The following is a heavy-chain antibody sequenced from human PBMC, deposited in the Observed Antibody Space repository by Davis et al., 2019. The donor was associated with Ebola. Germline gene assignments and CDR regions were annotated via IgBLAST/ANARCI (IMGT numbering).Heavy chain of an antibody. Sequence: GESLKISCAASGFTFSSYSMNWVRQAPGKGLEWVSYISSSGSTIYYADSVKGRFTISRDNAKNALYLQMNSLRAEDTAVYYCARGSITIFGVVIQHYYYGMDVWGQGTTVTVSS. CDR2: ISSSGSTI. J-gene: IGHJ6*02. CDR3: ARGSITIFGVVIQHYYYGMDV. D-gene: IGHD3-3*01. V-gene: IGHV3-48*04. CDR1: GFTFSSYS.